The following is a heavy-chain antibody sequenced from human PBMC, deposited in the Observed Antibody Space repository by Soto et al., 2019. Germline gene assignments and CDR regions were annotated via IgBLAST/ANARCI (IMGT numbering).Heavy chain of an antibody. J-gene: IGHJ4*02. CDR1: GGSVSSGSYY. V-gene: IGHV4-61*01. CDR3: ARTDMGTMFFDY. D-gene: IGHD2-15*01. CDR2: VYYTGST. Sequence: SETLSLTCTVSGGSVSSGSYYWSWIRQFPGEGLEWIGYVYYTGSTNYNPSLKSRVTISVDTSKSQFSLKLSSVTAADTALYYCARTDMGTMFFDYWGQGTLVTVSS.